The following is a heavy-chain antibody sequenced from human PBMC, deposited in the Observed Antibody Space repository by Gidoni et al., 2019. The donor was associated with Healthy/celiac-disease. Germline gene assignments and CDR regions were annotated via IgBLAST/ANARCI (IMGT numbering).Heavy chain of an antibody. J-gene: IGHJ4*02. Sequence: QLQLQESGPGLVKPSATLSLTCTVSAGSISSSSYYWGWIRRPPGKGVEWIGSIYYSGSTYYNPSLKSRVTITVDTSKNQFSLKLSSVTAADTAVYYCARHGWDDYIWGSYRYYFDYWGQGTLVTVSS. CDR1: AGSISSSSYY. CDR2: IYYSGST. V-gene: IGHV4-39*01. D-gene: IGHD3-16*02. CDR3: ARHGWDDYIWGSYRYYFDY.